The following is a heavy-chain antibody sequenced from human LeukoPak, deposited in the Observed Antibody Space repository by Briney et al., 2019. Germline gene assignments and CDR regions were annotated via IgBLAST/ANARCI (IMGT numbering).Heavy chain of an antibody. CDR1: GVSISSGGYY. D-gene: IGHD4-11*01. V-gene: IGHV4-31*03. Sequence: SETLSLTCTVSGVSISSGGYYWSWIRQHPGKGLEWIGYIYYSGSTYYNPSLKSRVTISVDTSKNQFSLKLSSVTAADTAVYYCARQGRQGVTTISTVDYWGQGTLVTVSS. CDR2: IYYSGST. CDR3: ARQGRQGVTTISTVDY. J-gene: IGHJ4*02.